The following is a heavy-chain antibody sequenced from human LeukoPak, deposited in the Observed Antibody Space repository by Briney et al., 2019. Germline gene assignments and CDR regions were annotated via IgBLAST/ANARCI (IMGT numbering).Heavy chain of an antibody. CDR1: GGTFISYA. J-gene: IGHJ4*02. CDR2: IIPIFGTA. V-gene: IGHV1-69*01. D-gene: IGHD5-24*01. Sequence: ASVKVSCKASGGTFISYAISWVRQAPGQGLEWMGGIIPIFGTANYAQKFQGRVTITADESTSTAYMELSSLRSEDTAVYYCARISMATIESPFDYWGQGTLVTVSS. CDR3: ARISMATIESPFDY.